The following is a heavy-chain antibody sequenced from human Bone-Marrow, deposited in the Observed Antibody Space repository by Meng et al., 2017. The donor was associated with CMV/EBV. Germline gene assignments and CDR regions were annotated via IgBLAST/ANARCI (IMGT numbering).Heavy chain of an antibody. D-gene: IGHD2-2*01. CDR2: ISAYNGNT. J-gene: IGHJ1*01. Sequence: ASVKVSCKASGYTFTSYGISWVRQAPGQGLEWMGWISAYNGNTNYAQKLQGRVTMTTDTSTSTAYMELRSLRSGDTAVYYCAARGKYCSSTSCYQHWGQGTLVTVSS. V-gene: IGHV1-18*01. CDR1: GYTFTSYG. CDR3: AARGKYCSSTSCYQH.